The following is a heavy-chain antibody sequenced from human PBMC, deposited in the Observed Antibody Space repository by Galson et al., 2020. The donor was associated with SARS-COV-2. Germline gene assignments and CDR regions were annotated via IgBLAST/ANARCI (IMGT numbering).Heavy chain of an antibody. CDR3: ARDRHYGDDGGGGEVLDY. Sequence: GESLKISCTASGFTFSSFGMHWVRQAPGQGLEWVAVMSYDGSNIFYAESVKGRFTISRDNSKNTLYLQMNTLRAEDTAMYYCARDRHYGDDGGGGEVLDYWGQGTLVTVSS. CDR2: MSYDGSNI. V-gene: IGHV3-30*03. D-gene: IGHD4-17*01. CDR1: GFTFSSFG. J-gene: IGHJ4*02.